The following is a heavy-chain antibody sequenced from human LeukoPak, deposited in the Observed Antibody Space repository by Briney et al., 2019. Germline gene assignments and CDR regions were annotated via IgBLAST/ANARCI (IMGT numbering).Heavy chain of an antibody. CDR2: IYYSGST. CDR1: GGSIGSYY. J-gene: IGHJ3*02. CDR3: ARVWELSDAFDI. V-gene: IGHV4-59*01. D-gene: IGHD1-26*01. Sequence: PSETLSLTCTVSGGSIGSYYWSWIRQPPGKGLEWIGYIYYSGSTNYNPSLKSRVTISVDTSKNQFSLKLSSVTAADTAVYYCARVWELSDAFDIWGQGTMVTVSS.